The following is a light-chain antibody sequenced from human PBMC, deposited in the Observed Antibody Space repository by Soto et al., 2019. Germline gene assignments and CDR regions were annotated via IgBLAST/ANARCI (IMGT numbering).Light chain of an antibody. V-gene: IGKV3-15*01. CDR2: DAS. Sequence: EIVMTQSPATLSVSPGERATLSCRASQSVSSNLAWYQQKPGQAPRLLIYDASTRATGIPARFSGSGSGTEFTLTISNLQSEDFAVYYCQQYNDWPYTFGQGTKLEIK. J-gene: IGKJ2*01. CDR3: QQYNDWPYT. CDR1: QSVSSN.